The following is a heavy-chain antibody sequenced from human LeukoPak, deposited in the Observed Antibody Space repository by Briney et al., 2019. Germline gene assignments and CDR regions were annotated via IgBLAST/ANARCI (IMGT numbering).Heavy chain of an antibody. Sequence: SVKVSCKASGGTFSSYAISWVRQAPGQGLEWMGGIIPIFGTANYAQKFQGRVTITADESTSTAYMELSSLRSEDTAVYYCARDKSAAAGPTYLYYFDYWGQGTLVTVSS. CDR1: GGTFSSYA. CDR3: ARDKSAAAGPTYLYYFDY. J-gene: IGHJ4*02. V-gene: IGHV1-69*13. D-gene: IGHD6-13*01. CDR2: IIPIFGTA.